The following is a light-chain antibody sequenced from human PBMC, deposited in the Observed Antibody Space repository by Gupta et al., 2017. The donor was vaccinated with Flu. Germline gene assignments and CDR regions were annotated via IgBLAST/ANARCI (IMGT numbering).Light chain of an antibody. CDR1: SSNIGSNT. V-gene: IGLV1-44*01. CDR2: GKN. Sequence: VAISCSGSSSNIGSNTVNWYQQIPGTEQKLRSLGKNQRPSGVPDRFSGAKSGTSESPEISGLQSEDEAEYDWSAWDDSLNGSEVVGTGNKVTVL. J-gene: IGLJ1*01. CDR3: SAWDDSLNGSEV.